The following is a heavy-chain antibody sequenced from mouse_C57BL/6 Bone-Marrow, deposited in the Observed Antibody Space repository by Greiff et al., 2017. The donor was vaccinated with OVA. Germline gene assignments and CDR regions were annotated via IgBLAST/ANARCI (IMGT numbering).Heavy chain of an antibody. CDR3: ARNYRGYYFDY. V-gene: IGHV5-17*01. Sequence: EVKLMESGGGLVKPGGSLKLSCAASGFTFSDYGMHWVRQAPEKGLEWVAYISSGSSTIYYADTVKGRFTISRENAKNTLFLQMTSLRSEDTAMYCCARNYRGYYFDYWGKGTTLTVSS. J-gene: IGHJ2*01. D-gene: IGHD2-1*01. CDR2: ISSGSSTI. CDR1: GFTFSDYG.